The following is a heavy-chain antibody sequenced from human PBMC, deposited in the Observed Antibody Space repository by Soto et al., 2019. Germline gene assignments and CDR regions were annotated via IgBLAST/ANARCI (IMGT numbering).Heavy chain of an antibody. CDR1: GYTFTSYA. V-gene: IGHV1-3*01. CDR3: ARARELLWFGEFPTDAFDI. Sequence: ASVKVSCKASGYTFTSYAMHWVRQAPGQRLEWMGWINAGNGNTKYSQKFQGRVTITRDTSASTAYMELSSLRSEDTAVYYCARARELLWFGEFPTDAFDIWGQGTMVTVSS. J-gene: IGHJ3*02. CDR2: INAGNGNT. D-gene: IGHD3-10*01.